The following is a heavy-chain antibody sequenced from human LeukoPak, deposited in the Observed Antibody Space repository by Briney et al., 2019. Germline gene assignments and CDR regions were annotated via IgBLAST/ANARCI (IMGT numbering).Heavy chain of an antibody. CDR2: INQDGSEQ. CDR3: ARIIVVRCFDY. J-gene: IGHJ4*02. Sequence: PGRSLRLSCAASGFTFSSYWMSWVRQAPGKGLEWVANINQDGSEQYYVDSVKGRFTISRDNAKNSLYLQMNSLRAEDTAVYYCARIIVVRCFDYWGQGTLVTVSS. D-gene: IGHD2-21*01. CDR1: GFTFSSYW. V-gene: IGHV3-7*01.